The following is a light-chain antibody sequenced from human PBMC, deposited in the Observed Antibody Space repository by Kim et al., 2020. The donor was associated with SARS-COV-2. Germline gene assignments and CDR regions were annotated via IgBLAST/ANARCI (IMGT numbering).Light chain of an antibody. CDR2: GKN. CDR3: NSRDSTGNHLAV. V-gene: IGLV3-19*01. J-gene: IGLJ2*01. Sequence: GKTVRITCQGDTLRTYFPSWYQQKPGQAPVLVIYGKNNRPSGIPDRFSGSSSGNTASLTITGAQAEDEADYYCNSRDSTGNHLAVFGGGTQLTVL. CDR1: TLRTYF.